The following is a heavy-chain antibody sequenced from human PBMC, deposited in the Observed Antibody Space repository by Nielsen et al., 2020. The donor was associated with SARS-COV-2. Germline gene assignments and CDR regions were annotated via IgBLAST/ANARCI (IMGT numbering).Heavy chain of an antibody. CDR2: IYTSGST. V-gene: IGHV4-61*02. CDR1: GGSISSGSYY. Sequence: SETLSLTCTVSGGSISSGSYYWSWIRQPAGKGLEWIGRIYTSGSTNYNPSLKSRVTISVDTSKNQFSLKLSSVTAADTAVYYCARDRRAYGMDVWGQGTTVTVSS. CDR3: ARDRRAYGMDV. J-gene: IGHJ6*02.